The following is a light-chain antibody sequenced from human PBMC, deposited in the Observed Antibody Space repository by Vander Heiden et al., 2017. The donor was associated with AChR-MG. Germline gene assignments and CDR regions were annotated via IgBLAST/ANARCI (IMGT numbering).Light chain of an antibody. V-gene: IGLV7-43*01. CDR2: SAT. CDR3: LLYYGGPWV. Sequence: QTVVTQEPSLTVYPGGTVTLTCGSSNGAVTSGYYPNWFQQKPGQAPRALIYSATNKYSWTPARFSGSLLGGKAALTLSAVQPEDEAEYYCLLYYGGPWVFGGGTKLTVL. CDR1: NGAVTSGYY. J-gene: IGLJ3*02.